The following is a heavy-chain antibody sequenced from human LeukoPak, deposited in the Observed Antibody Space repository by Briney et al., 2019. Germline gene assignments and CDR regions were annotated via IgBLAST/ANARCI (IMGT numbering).Heavy chain of an antibody. V-gene: IGHV3-48*03. CDR2: ISSSGSTI. CDR3: AREQNYYGSGSYYH. J-gene: IGHJ5*02. CDR1: GFTFSSYE. D-gene: IGHD3-10*01. Sequence: GGSLRLSCAASGFTFSSYEMNWVRQAPGKGLEWVSYISSSGSTIYYADSVKGRFTISRDNAKNSLYLQMNSLRAEDTAVYYCAREQNYYGSGSYYHWGQGTLVTVSS.